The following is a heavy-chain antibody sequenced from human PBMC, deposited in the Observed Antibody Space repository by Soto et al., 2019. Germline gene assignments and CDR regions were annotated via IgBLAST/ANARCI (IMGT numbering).Heavy chain of an antibody. CDR3: ARGYEGEGMVRGVMVPSSDWFDP. CDR2: IYYSGST. V-gene: IGHV4-31*03. D-gene: IGHD3-10*01. Sequence: PSETLSLTCTVSGGSISSGGYYWSWIRQHPGKGMEWIGYIYYSGSTYYNPSLKSRVTISVDTSKNQFSLKLSSVTAADTAVYYCARGYEGEGMVRGVMVPSSDWFDPWGQGTLVTVSS. J-gene: IGHJ5*02. CDR1: GGSISSGGYY.